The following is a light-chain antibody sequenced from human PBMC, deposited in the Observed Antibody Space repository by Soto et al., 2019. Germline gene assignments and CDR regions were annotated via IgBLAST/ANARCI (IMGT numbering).Light chain of an antibody. CDR3: MQSTQFPWT. CDR1: QSLVDTDGDTH. CDR2: KIS. J-gene: IGKJ1*01. Sequence: DIVMTQTPLSSPVTLGQPASTSCRSSQSLVDTDGDTHLSWLQQRPGQPPRLLIYKISNRVSGVPDRLSGSGAGTDFTLKISRVEAEDVGTYYCMQSTQFPWTFGQGTKVEI. V-gene: IGKV2-24*01.